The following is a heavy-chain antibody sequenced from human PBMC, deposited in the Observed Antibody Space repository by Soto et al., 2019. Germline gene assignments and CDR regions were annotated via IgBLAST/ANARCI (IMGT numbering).Heavy chain of an antibody. Sequence: EVQLLESGGGLVQPGGSLRLSCAASGFTFSSYAMSWVRQAPGKGLEWVSSVSGRSGSKSYADSVKGRFTISRDNSKSTWYLQMNSLRAEDTAVYFCAKDWCSGTTCYCLENWGQGTLVTVSS. CDR2: VSGRSGSK. D-gene: IGHD1-7*01. CDR1: GFTFSSYA. CDR3: AKDWCSGTTCYCLEN. V-gene: IGHV3-23*01. J-gene: IGHJ4*02.